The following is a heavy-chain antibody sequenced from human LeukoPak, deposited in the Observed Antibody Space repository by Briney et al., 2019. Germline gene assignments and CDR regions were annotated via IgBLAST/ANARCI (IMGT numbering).Heavy chain of an antibody. V-gene: IGHV1-69*01. J-gene: IGHJ4*02. Sequence: SVKVSCKASGGTFSSYAISWVRQAPGQGLEWMGGIIPIFGTANYAQKFQGRVTITEDESTSTAYMELSSLRSEDTAVYYCARENCSGGSCYFDTLAYFDYWGQGTLVTVSS. D-gene: IGHD2-15*01. CDR2: IIPIFGTA. CDR3: ARENCSGGSCYFDTLAYFDY. CDR1: GGTFSSYA.